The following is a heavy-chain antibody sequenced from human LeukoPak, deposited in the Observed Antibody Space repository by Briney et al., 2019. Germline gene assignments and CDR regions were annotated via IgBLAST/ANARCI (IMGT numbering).Heavy chain of an antibody. CDR3: ARDGSIYSSSWLAFDI. V-gene: IGHV4-59*01. CDR1: GGSISSYY. D-gene: IGHD6-13*01. J-gene: IGHJ3*02. CDR2: IYYSGST. Sequence: SETPSLTCTVSGGSISSYYWSWIRQPPGKGLEWIGYIYYSGSTNYNPSLKSRVTISVDTSKNQFSLKLSSVTAADTAVYYCARDGSIYSSSWLAFDIWGQGTMVTVSS.